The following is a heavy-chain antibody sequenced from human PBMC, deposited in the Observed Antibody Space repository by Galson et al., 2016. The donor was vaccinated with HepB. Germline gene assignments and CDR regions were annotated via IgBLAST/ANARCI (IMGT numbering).Heavy chain of an antibody. D-gene: IGHD2-8*02. V-gene: IGHV1-3*01. CDR1: GYIFSSYA. Sequence: SVKVSCKASGYIFSSYAIHWVRQAPGQRLEWMGWINPDRGNTKYSQKFQGRVTITRDTSASTVYMEMSRLRSEDTALYFCAREDGNDWCRNLWGQGTLVTVSS. J-gene: IGHJ4*02. CDR2: INPDRGNT. CDR3: AREDGNDWCRNL.